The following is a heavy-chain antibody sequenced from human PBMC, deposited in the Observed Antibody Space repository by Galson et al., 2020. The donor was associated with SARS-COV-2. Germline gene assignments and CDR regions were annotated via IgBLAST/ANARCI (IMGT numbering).Heavy chain of an antibody. Sequence: KISCKASGGTFSSYAISWVRQAPGQGLEWMGGIIPIFGTANYAQKFQGRVTITADESTSTAYMELSSLRSEDTAVYYCARVGAYDSSGYYMDVWGKGTTVTVSS. J-gene: IGHJ6*03. D-gene: IGHD3-22*01. CDR2: IIPIFGTA. CDR3: ARVGAYDSSGYYMDV. CDR1: GGTFSSYA. V-gene: IGHV1-69*01.